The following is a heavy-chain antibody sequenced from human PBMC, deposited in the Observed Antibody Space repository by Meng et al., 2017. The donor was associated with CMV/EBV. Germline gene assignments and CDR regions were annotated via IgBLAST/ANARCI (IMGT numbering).Heavy chain of an antibody. J-gene: IGHJ6*02. CDR2: INPSGGST. Sequence: ASVKVSCKASGYTFTSYYMHWVRQAPGQGLEWMGIINPSGGSTSYAQKFQDRVTMTRDTSTSTVYMELSSLRSEDTAVYYCAREYSDCSSTSCYTYYGMDVWGQGTTVTVSS. V-gene: IGHV1-46*01. D-gene: IGHD2-2*02. CDR3: AREYSDCSSTSCYTYYGMDV. CDR1: GYTFTSYY.